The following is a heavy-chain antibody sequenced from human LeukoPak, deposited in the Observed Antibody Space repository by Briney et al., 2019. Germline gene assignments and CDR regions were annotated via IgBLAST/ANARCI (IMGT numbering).Heavy chain of an antibody. V-gene: IGHV3-23*01. CDR1: GFTFSSYA. Sequence: PGGSLRLSCAASGFTFSSYAMSWVRQAPGKGLEWVSAISNIGDNTDYADSVKGRFTISRDNSKKIVNLQLNSLRAEDTAVYYCAKERWLQLGSYFDSWGQGTLVTVSS. J-gene: IGHJ4*02. CDR2: ISNIGDNT. CDR3: AKERWLQLGSYFDS. D-gene: IGHD5-24*01.